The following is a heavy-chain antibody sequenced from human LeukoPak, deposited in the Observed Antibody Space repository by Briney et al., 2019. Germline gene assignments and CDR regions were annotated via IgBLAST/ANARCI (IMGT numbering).Heavy chain of an antibody. CDR2: ISSGSSYI. Sequence: AGSLRLSSAASGFTFCSISRNCVPPAPGQGREGGSYISSGSSYIYYADSVKGRFTISRDNAKNSLYLQMNSLRAEDTAVYYCARDHNGRGELFADAFDIWGQGTMVTVSS. J-gene: IGHJ3*02. V-gene: IGHV3-21*01. CDR1: GFTFCSIS. D-gene: IGHD3-10*01. CDR3: ARDHNGRGELFADAFDI.